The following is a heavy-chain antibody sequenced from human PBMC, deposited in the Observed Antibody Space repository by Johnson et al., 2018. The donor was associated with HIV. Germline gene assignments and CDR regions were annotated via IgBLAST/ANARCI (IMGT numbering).Heavy chain of an antibody. CDR3: ARGKYSGSFTSPDAFDI. J-gene: IGHJ3*02. CDR2: ISYDGSNK. D-gene: IGHD1-26*01. Sequence: QVQLVESGGGVVQPGGSLRLSCAASGFTFSNYGMHWVRQAPGKGLEWVAVISYDGSNKYYADSVKGRFTISKDNSKNTLYLQMNSLRAEDTAVYYCARGKYSGSFTSPDAFDIWGQGTMVTVSS. V-gene: IGHV3-30*19. CDR1: GFTFSNYG.